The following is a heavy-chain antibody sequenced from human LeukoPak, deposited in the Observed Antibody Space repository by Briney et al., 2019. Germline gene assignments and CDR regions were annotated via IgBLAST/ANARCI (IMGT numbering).Heavy chain of an antibody. V-gene: IGHV3-48*01. D-gene: IGHD6-6*01. CDR2: IGTGSSPI. J-gene: IGHJ3*01. Sequence: GGSLRLSCTASGFTFSGFTMNWVRQAPGKGLEWVSYIGTGSSPIYYADSVKGRFTISRDNAKKSLYLQMNSLRVEDTAVYYCARGLATRRGAFDLWGQGTMVTVSS. CDR1: GFTFSGFT. CDR3: ARGLATRRGAFDL.